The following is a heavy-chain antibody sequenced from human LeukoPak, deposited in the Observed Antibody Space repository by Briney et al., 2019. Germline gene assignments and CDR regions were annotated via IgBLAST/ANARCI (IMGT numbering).Heavy chain of an antibody. J-gene: IGHJ4*02. CDR1: GFTFSNYA. Sequence: GGSLRLSCVGSGFTFSNYAMSWVRQAPGKGLEWVSAISGSGGATYYADSVKGRFTISRDNSRNTLYPQMNSLRAEDTAVYYCAKDCSFWGQGTLVTVSS. CDR3: AKDCSF. CDR2: ISGSGGAT. V-gene: IGHV3-23*01. D-gene: IGHD2-15*01.